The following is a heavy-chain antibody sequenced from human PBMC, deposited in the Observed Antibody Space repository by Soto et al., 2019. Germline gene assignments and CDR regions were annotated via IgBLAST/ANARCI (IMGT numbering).Heavy chain of an antibody. CDR2: IIPIFGTA. CDR3: ARGVVARLGYYGMDV. V-gene: IGHV1-69*13. Sequence: SVKVSCKASGGTFSSYAISWVRQAPGQGLEWMGGIIPIFGTANYAQKFQGRVTITADESTSTAYMELSSLRSEDTAVYYCARGVVARLGYYGMDVWGQGTTVTVSS. D-gene: IGHD2-15*01. CDR1: GGTFSSYA. J-gene: IGHJ6*02.